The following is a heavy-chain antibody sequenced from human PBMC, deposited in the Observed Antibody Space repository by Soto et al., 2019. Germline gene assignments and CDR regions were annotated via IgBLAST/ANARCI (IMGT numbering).Heavy chain of an antibody. CDR3: ARKVLTGTPRGAFDI. CDR2: ISRSNI. J-gene: IGHJ3*02. D-gene: IGHD1-20*01. CDR1: GFTFRTHG. Sequence: GGSLRLSCAASGFTFRTHGMNWVRQAPGKGLEWVSYISRSNIQYADSVRGRFTISRDSAKTSLYLQKNSLRDEDTAVYYCARKVLTGTPRGAFDIWGQGTMVTFS. V-gene: IGHV3-21*01.